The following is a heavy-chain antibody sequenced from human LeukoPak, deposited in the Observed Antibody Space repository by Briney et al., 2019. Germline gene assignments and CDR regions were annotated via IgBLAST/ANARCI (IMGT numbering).Heavy chain of an antibody. Sequence: SETLSLTCTVSGGSISSYYWSWIRQPAGKGLEWIGRIYTSGSTNYNPSLKSRVTISVDTSKNQFSLKLSSVTAADTAVYYCARTSGAAVYYYYYMDVWGKGTTVTVSS. V-gene: IGHV4-4*07. CDR2: IYTSGST. CDR3: ARTSGAAVYYYYYMDV. J-gene: IGHJ6*03. CDR1: GGSISSYY. D-gene: IGHD2-15*01.